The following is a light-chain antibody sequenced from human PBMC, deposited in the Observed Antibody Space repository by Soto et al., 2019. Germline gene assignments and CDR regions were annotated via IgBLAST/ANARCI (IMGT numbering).Light chain of an antibody. V-gene: IGLV1-44*01. J-gene: IGLJ2*01. CDR3: AAWDDTVNGPV. Sequence: QSILTQPPSASGTPGQRVTISCSGSSSNIGTYSVNWYQHLPGTAPKLLLYSDNQRPSGVPDRFSGSKSGTSASLAISGLQSEDEADYYCAAWDDTVNGPVFGGGTKLTVL. CDR2: SDN. CDR1: SSNIGTYS.